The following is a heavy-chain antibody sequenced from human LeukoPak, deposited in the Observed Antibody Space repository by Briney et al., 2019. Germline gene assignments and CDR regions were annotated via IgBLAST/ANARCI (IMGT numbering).Heavy chain of an antibody. CDR2: ISYDGSNK. CDR1: RFTFRNYG. Sequence: PGGSLRLSCAASRFTFRNYGMHWVRQAPGKGLEWVAVISYDGSNKYYADSVKGRFTISRDNSKNTLYLQMNSLRAEDTAVYYCARGGSSYFDYWGQGTLVTVSS. V-gene: IGHV3-30*19. D-gene: IGHD3-10*01. J-gene: IGHJ4*02. CDR3: ARGGSSYFDY.